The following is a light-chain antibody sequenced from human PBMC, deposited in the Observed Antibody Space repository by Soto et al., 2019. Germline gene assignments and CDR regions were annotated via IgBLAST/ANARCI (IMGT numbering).Light chain of an antibody. CDR1: QSVTNSY. CDR2: GAS. V-gene: IGKV3-20*01. CDR3: QQYGATPGT. J-gene: IGKJ1*01. Sequence: EIVLTQSPDTLSLSPGERVTLCCRASQSVTNSYLAWYQQKPGQGPRLLIHGASSRATGTPDRFSGSGSGTDFTLTISRLEPEDFAVYYCQQYGATPGTFGQGTKFDIK.